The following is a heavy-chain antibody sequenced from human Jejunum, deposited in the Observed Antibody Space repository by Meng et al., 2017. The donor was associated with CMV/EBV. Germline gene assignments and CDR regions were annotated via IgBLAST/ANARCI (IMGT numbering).Heavy chain of an antibody. Sequence: FTFSTYSMNWVRQAPGKGLEWVSSISGSGDNIYYADSVKGRFTISRDNAKNSLYLQMNSLRAEDTAVYYCARSLRFLEWLSPFDYWGQGTLVTVSS. CDR2: ISGSGDNI. J-gene: IGHJ4*02. V-gene: IGHV3-21*01. D-gene: IGHD3-3*01. CDR1: FTFSTYS. CDR3: ARSLRFLEWLSPFDY.